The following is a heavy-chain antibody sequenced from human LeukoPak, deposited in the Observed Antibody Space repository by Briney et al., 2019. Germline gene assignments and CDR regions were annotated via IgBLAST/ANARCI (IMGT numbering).Heavy chain of an antibody. Sequence: GGSLRLSCVAPGFSLSGYWMYWVRQAPGKGLMYISRNNGDGSTTNYADVVKGRFTMSRDNVKNTLYLQMNSLRVEDTAVYYCARDPRNVGLAPWGQGTLVTVST. CDR3: ARDPRNVGLAP. D-gene: IGHD2-15*01. V-gene: IGHV3-74*01. CDR2: NNGDGSTT. CDR1: GFSLSGYW. J-gene: IGHJ5*02.